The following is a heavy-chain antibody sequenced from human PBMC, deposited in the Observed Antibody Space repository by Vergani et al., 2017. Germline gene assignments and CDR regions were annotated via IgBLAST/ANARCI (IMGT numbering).Heavy chain of an antibody. CDR2: LTGGGGST. CDR1: GFTFSTYS. V-gene: IGHV3-23*01. CDR3: VKDAGSYENFFDS. D-gene: IGHD1-26*01. Sequence: EVQLLESGGSLKQPGGSVRLSCAASGFTFSTYSMHWVRQAPGKGLEWVSALTGGGGSTYYADSFKVSFIISRDNSRDTLYLQMNSLRPEDTATYYCVKDAGSYENFFDSWGQGTLVTVSS. J-gene: IGHJ4*02.